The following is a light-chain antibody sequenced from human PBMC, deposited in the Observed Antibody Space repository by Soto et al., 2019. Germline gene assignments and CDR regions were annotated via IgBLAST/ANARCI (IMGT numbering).Light chain of an antibody. CDR1: QSISSW. J-gene: IGKJ5*01. CDR2: KAS. V-gene: IGKV1-5*03. Sequence: DIQMTQSPSTLSASVGDRVTITCRASQSISSWLAWYQQKPGKAPKLLIYKASSLESGVPSRFSGSGSGTEFSLTISSLQTDDFATYYCQQYNSYSITFGQGTRWRL. CDR3: QQYNSYSIT.